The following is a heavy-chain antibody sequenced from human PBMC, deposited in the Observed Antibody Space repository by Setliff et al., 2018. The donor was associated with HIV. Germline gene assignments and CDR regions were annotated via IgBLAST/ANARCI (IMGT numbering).Heavy chain of an antibody. J-gene: IGHJ6*03. V-gene: IGHV3-23*01. D-gene: IGHD2-21*01. CDR2: ISGSGANT. CDR1: GFIFSSYA. Sequence: PGGSLRLSCAASGFIFSSYAMSWVRQAPGKGLEWVSAISGSGANTYYADSVKGRFTISRDNSKNTLYLQMNSLRAEDTAIYYCAKRRVCNTSCYIVDYMDVWGKGTTVTVSS. CDR3: AKRRVCNTSCYIVDYMDV.